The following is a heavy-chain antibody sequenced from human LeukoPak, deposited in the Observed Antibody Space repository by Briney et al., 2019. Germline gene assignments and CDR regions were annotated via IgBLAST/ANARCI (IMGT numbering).Heavy chain of an antibody. CDR1: GFTFSTYS. CDR2: ISSSSSTI. V-gene: IGHV3-48*01. J-gene: IGHJ5*02. CDR3: ARDTGGRGWFDP. D-gene: IGHD2-8*02. Sequence: GGSLRLSCAASGFTFSTYSMNWVRQAPGKGLEWVSYISSSSSTIHYADSVKGRFTISRDNAKNSLYLQMNSLGAEDTAVYYCARDTGGRGWFDPWGQGTLVTVSS.